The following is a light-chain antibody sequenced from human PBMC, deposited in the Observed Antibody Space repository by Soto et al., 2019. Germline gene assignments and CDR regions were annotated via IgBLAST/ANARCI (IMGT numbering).Light chain of an antibody. Sequence: QSALTQPASVSGSPGQSITISCTGTSSDVGGYNYVSWYQQHPGKAPKLMIYDVSHRPSGVSNRFSGSKSGNTASLTISGLQAEDEADYYCSSYTSSSTRVVFGGGTKLTVL. J-gene: IGLJ2*01. V-gene: IGLV2-14*01. CDR1: SSDVGGYNY. CDR3: SSYTSSSTRVV. CDR2: DVS.